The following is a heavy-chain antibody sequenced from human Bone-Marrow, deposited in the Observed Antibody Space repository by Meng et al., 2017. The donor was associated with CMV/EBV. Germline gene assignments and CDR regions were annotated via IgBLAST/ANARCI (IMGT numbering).Heavy chain of an antibody. Sequence: GGSLRLSCAASGFTFSSYAMHWVRQAPGKGLEWVAVISYDGSNKYYADSVKGRFTISRDNAKNSLYLQMNSLRAEDTAVYYCARGWSGSYGDWGRGTLVTVSS. J-gene: IGHJ4*02. CDR3: ARGWSGSYGD. D-gene: IGHD1-26*01. CDR2: ISYDGSNK. V-gene: IGHV3-30*04. CDR1: GFTFSSYA.